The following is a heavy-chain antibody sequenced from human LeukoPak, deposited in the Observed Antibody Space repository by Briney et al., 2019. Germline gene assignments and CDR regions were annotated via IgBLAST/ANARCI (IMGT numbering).Heavy chain of an antibody. CDR2: IRYDGSNK. CDR1: GFTFSSYG. V-gene: IGHV3-30*02. CDR3: AKGRVPAATNFDI. Sequence: GGSLRLSCAASGFTFSSYGMHWVRQAPGKGLEWVAFIRYDGSNKYYADSVKGRFTISRDNSKNTLYLQMNSLRADDTAVYYCAKGRVPAATNFDIWGQGTLVTVSS. D-gene: IGHD2-2*01. J-gene: IGHJ4*02.